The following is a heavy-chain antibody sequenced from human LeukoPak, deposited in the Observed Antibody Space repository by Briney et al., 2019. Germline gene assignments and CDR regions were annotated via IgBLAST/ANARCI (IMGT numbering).Heavy chain of an antibody. J-gene: IGHJ5*02. CDR1: GGSFSGYY. D-gene: IGHD6-13*01. V-gene: IGHV4-34*09. CDR2: INHSGST. Sequence: SETLSLTCAVYGGSFSGYYWSWIRQPPGKGLEWIGEINHSGSTSYNPSLKSRVTISVDTSKNQFSLKLSSVTAADTAVYYWARSYSSSWGGWFDPWGQGTLVTVSS. CDR3: ARSYSSSWGGWFDP.